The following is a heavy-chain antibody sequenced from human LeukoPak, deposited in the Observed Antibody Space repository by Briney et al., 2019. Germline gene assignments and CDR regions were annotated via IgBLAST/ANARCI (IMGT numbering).Heavy chain of an antibody. D-gene: IGHD2-15*01. CDR1: GYTFTGYY. V-gene: IGHV7-4-1*02. J-gene: IGHJ5*02. CDR2: INTNTGNP. CDR3: ARDLGAARTGSFDP. Sequence: ASVKVSCKASGYTFTGYYMHWVRQAPGQGLEWMGWINTNTGNPTYAQGFTGRFVFSLDTSVSTAYLQISSLKAEDTAVYYCARDLGAARTGSFDPWGQGTLVTVSS.